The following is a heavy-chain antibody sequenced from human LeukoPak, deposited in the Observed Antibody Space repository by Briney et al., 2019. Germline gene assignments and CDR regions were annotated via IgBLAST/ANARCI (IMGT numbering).Heavy chain of an antibody. Sequence: ASVKVSCKASGDSFSSYGSSWLRQAPGQGLEWMGWINVNTKYAQKFQGRVTMTTDTSKTTAYMELRSLRSDDTAVYYCARAPRCNTNSCNSWFDPWGQGTLVTVSS. D-gene: IGHD2-8*01. V-gene: IGHV1-18*01. CDR2: INVNT. J-gene: IGHJ5*02. CDR1: GDSFSSYG. CDR3: ARAPRCNTNSCNSWFDP.